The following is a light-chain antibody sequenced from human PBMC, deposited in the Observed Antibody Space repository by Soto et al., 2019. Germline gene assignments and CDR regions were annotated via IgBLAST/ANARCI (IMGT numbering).Light chain of an antibody. J-gene: IGKJ3*01. CDR1: QSISSTY. CDR3: QQYGSSSFA. Sequence: EIVLTQSPGTLSLSPGERATLSCRARQSISSTYLAWYQKKPGQAPRLLLYGASSRATGIPDRFSGSGSGRYFTLTISRLEPEDSAVYYCQQYGSSSFAFGPGTKVQIK. V-gene: IGKV3-20*01. CDR2: GAS.